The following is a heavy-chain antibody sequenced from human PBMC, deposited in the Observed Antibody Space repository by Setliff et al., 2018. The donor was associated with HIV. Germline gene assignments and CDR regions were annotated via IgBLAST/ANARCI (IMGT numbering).Heavy chain of an antibody. D-gene: IGHD3-16*01. V-gene: IGHV3-48*04. J-gene: IGHJ4*02. CDR1: GFTFSSYS. CDR2: ISTSGSTI. Sequence: GGSLRLSCAASGFTFSSYSMNWVRQAPGKGVEGVSYISTSGSTIYYADSVKGRFTISRANAKNSLFLQMNSLRAEDTAVYYCARDRIESALNYWGQGTLVTVSS. CDR3: ARDRIESALNY.